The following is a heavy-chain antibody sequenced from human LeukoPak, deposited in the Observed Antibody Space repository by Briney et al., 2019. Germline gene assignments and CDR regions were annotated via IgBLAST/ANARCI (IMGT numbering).Heavy chain of an antibody. CDR2: ISSSSSTI. J-gene: IGHJ4*02. CDR3: ARDARRGCSSTSCHGFDY. Sequence: GGSLRLSCAASGFTFSSYSMNWVRQAPGKGLEWVSYISSSSSTIYYADSVKGRFTISRDNAKNSLYLQMNSLRAEDTAVYYCARDARRGCSSTSCHGFDYWGQGTLVTVSS. D-gene: IGHD2-2*01. CDR1: GFTFSSYS. V-gene: IGHV3-48*04.